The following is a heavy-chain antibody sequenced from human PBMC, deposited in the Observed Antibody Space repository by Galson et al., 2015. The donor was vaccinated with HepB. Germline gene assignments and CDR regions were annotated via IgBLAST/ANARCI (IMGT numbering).Heavy chain of an antibody. CDR3: ARDADCWGSSTSC. V-gene: IGHV1-2*06. Sequence: SVKVSCKASGYTFTGYYMHGVRQAPGQGLEWMGRINPNSGGTNYAQKFQGRVTMTRDTSISTAYMELSRLRSDDTAVYYCARDADCWGSSTSCWGQGTLVTVSS. J-gene: IGHJ4*02. CDR1: GYTFTGYY. D-gene: IGHD2-2*01. CDR2: INPNSGGT.